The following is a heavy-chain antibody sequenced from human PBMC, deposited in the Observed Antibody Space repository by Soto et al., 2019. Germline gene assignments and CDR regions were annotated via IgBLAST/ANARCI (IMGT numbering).Heavy chain of an antibody. CDR1: GGTFSSYA. CDR3: ARTLPGIFGVVTANWFDP. D-gene: IGHD3-3*01. J-gene: IGHJ5*02. Sequence: GASVKVSCQASGGTFSSYAISWVRQAPGQGLEWMGGIIPIFGTANYAQKFQGRVTITADESTSTAYMELSSLRSEDTAVYNCARTLPGIFGVVTANWFDPWGQGTLVTVSS. V-gene: IGHV1-69*13. CDR2: IIPIFGTA.